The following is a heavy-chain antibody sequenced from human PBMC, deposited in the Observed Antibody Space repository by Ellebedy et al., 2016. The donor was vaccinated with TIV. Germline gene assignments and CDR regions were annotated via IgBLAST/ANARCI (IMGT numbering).Heavy chain of an antibody. V-gene: IGHV4-4*07. CDR1: GGSISSYY. D-gene: IGHD3-9*01. CDR3: ARVSGRASTYDILTGRRSDYYYYYMDV. Sequence: GSLRLXXTVSGGSISSYYWSWIRQPAGKGLEWIGRIYTSGSTNYNPSLKSRVTMSVDTSKNQFSLKLSSVTAADTAVYYCARVSGRASTYDILTGRRSDYYYYYMDVWGKGTTVTVSS. CDR2: IYTSGST. J-gene: IGHJ6*03.